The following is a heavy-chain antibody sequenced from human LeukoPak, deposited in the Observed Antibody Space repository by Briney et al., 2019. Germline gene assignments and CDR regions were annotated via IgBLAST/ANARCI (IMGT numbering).Heavy chain of an antibody. CDR3: ARDHYYDSSGYQYFQH. D-gene: IGHD3-22*01. V-gene: IGHV3-33*01. CDR2: IWYDGSNK. J-gene: IGHJ1*01. CDR1: GFTFSSYG. Sequence: GGSLRLSCAASGFTFSSYGMHWVRQAPGKGLEWVAVIWYDGSNKYYADSVKGRFTISRDNSKNTLYLQMNSLRAEDTAVYCCARDHYYDSSGYQYFQHWGQGTLVTVSS.